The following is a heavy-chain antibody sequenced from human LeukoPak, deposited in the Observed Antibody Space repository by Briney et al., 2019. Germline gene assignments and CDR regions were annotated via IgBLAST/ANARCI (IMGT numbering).Heavy chain of an antibody. CDR1: GGSFSGYY. J-gene: IGHJ4*02. CDR2: INHSGST. CDR3: ASGSPHMVRGVSPFDY. D-gene: IGHD3-10*01. V-gene: IGHV4-34*01. Sequence: PSETLSLTCAVYGGSFSGYYWSWIRQPPGKGLEWIGEINHSGSTNYNPSLKSRVTISVDTSKNQFSLKLSSVTAADTAVYYCASGSPHMVRGVSPFDYWGQGTLVTVSS.